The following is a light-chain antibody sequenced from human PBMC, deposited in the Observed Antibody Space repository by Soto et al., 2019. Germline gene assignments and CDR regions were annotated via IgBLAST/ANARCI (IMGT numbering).Light chain of an antibody. V-gene: IGKV3-20*01. J-gene: IGKJ5*01. CDR1: QSVSSSY. CDR3: QQYGSSSIT. CDR2: GAS. Sequence: EIVLTQSPATLSWSPGERATLSCRASQSVSSSYLAWYQQKPGQAPRLLIYGASSRATGIPDRFSGSGSGTDFTLTISRLEPEDFAVYYCQQYGSSSITFGQGTRLEIK.